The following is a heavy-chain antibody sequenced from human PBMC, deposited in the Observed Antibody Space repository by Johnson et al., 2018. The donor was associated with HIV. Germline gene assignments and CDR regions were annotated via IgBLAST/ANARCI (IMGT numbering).Heavy chain of an antibody. CDR3: ARDSYLNDDAFDI. J-gene: IGHJ3*02. CDR2: IGTAGDT. Sequence: MLLVESGGGLVQPGGSLRLSCAASGFTFSSYDMHWVRQATGKGLEWVSAIGTAGDTYYPGSVKGRFTISTENAKNSLYLQMNILRAEDTALYYCARDSYLNDDAFDIWGQGTMVTVSS. CDR1: GFTFSSYD. D-gene: IGHD1-1*01. V-gene: IGHV3-13*01.